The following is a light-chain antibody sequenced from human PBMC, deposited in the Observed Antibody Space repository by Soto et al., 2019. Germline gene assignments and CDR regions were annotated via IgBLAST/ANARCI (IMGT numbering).Light chain of an antibody. J-gene: IGLJ2*01. CDR1: SPSIAGNT. CDR3: AAWDDNLHGPI. Sequence: QSVLTQPPSASGTPGQRVTISCSVSSPSIAGNTVNWYQHVPGTAPKLLIYLNNQRPPGVPDRFSGSKSGTSASLAISSLQSEDEAAYYCAAWDDNLHGPIFGGGTKLTVL. CDR2: LNN. V-gene: IGLV1-44*01.